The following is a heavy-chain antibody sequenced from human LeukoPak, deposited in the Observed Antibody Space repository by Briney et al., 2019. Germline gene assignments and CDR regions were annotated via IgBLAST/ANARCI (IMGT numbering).Heavy chain of an antibody. V-gene: IGHV1-2*02. D-gene: IGHD1-26*01. Sequence: ASVKVSCKTFGYTFTGYYIHWVRQAPGQGLEWMGWINPISGVATFAQKFQGRVTMTRDTSISTAYMELSSLRSDDTAVYYCARDHFGDSGSYPLLDYWGQGTLVTVSS. J-gene: IGHJ4*02. CDR3: ARDHFGDSGSYPLLDY. CDR1: GYTFTGYY. CDR2: INPISGVA.